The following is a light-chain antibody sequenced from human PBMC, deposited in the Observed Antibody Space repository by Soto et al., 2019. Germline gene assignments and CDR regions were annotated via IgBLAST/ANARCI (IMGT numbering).Light chain of an antibody. Sequence: EIVLTQSPGTLSLSPGERATLSGRASQSVSSSYLAWYQQKPGQAPRLLIYGASSRATGIPDRFSGSGSGTDFTLTISRLEPEDFAVYYCQQYGSSLPMYTFGHGTKLEIK. J-gene: IGKJ2*01. V-gene: IGKV3-20*01. CDR2: GAS. CDR3: QQYGSSLPMYT. CDR1: QSVSSSY.